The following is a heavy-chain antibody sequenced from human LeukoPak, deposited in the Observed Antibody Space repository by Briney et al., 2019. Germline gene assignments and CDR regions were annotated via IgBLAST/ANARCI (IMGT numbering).Heavy chain of an antibody. J-gene: IGHJ4*02. D-gene: IGHD4-17*01. CDR3: AKARVPTVTLYYFDY. V-gene: IGHV3-30*02. Sequence: GGSLRLSCAASGFTFSSYGMHWVRQAPGKGLEWVAFIRYDGSNKYYADSVKGRFTISRDNSKNTLYLQMNSLRAEDMAVYYCAKARVPTVTLYYFDYWGQGTLVTVSS. CDR1: GFTFSSYG. CDR2: IRYDGSNK.